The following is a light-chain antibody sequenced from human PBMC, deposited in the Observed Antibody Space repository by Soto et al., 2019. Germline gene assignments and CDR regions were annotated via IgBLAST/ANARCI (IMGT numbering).Light chain of an antibody. CDR3: NSYTTSSTYV. V-gene: IGLV2-14*03. Sequence: QSVLTQPASVSGSPGQSITISCTGTSSDVGGFNYVSWYQQHPGKAPKLMIYYVTNRPSGVSYRFSGSKSGNTASLTISGRQAEDEADYYFNSYTTSSTYVFGTGTKLTVL. J-gene: IGLJ1*01. CDR1: SSDVGGFNY. CDR2: YVT.